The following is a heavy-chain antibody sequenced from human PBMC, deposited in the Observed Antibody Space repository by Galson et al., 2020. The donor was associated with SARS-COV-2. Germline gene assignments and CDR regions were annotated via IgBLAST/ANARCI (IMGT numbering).Heavy chain of an antibody. CDR2: ISYDGSNK. Sequence: GESLKISCAASGFTFSSYGMHWVRQAPGKGLEWVAVISYDGSNKYYGDSVKGRFTITRDNSKNTVYLQMNSLTPEDTCVYYCARGVPRWFHFDLWGQGIVVTVAS. CDR3: ARGVPRWFHFDL. D-gene: IGHD3-10*01. V-gene: IGHV3-30*03. CDR1: GFTFSSYG. J-gene: IGHJ4*02.